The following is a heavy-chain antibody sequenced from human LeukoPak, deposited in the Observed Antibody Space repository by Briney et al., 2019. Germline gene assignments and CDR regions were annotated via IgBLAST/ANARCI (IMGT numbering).Heavy chain of an antibody. CDR2: ISSNGGST. CDR1: GFTFSSYA. J-gene: IGHJ4*02. Sequence: GGSLRLSCAASGFTFSSYAMHWVRQAPGKGLEYVSAISSNGGSTYYANSVKGRFTISRDNAENSLYLQMNSLRAEDTAVYYCTTGGGCPDYWGQGTLVTVSS. D-gene: IGHD6-19*01. V-gene: IGHV3-64*01. CDR3: TTGGGCPDY.